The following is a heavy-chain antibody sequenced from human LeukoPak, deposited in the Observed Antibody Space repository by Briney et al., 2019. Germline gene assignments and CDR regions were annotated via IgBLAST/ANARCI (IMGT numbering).Heavy chain of an antibody. J-gene: IGHJ4*02. Sequence: SETPSLTCTVSGGSISSSSYYWGWIRQPPGKGLEWIGSIYYSGSTYYNPSLKSRVTISVDTSKNQFSLKLSSVTAADTAVYYCAAMRDGYTLGLDYWGQGTLVTVSS. V-gene: IGHV4-39*07. CDR1: GGSISSSSYY. CDR3: AAMRDGYTLGLDY. CDR2: IYYSGST. D-gene: IGHD5-24*01.